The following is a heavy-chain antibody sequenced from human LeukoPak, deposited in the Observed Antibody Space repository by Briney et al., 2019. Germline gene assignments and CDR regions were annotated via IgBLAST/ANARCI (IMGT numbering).Heavy chain of an antibody. CDR2: IYPGDSDT. Sequence: XGXXYSFXSYWIGWVRQVPGKGLEGMGIIYPGDSDTRYSPSFQGQVTISADKSISTAYLQWSSLKASDTAMYYCARRIDYYDSSPSFDYWGQGTLVTVSS. D-gene: IGHD3-22*01. J-gene: IGHJ4*02. CDR1: XYSFXSYW. CDR3: ARRIDYYDSSPSFDY. V-gene: IGHV5-51*01.